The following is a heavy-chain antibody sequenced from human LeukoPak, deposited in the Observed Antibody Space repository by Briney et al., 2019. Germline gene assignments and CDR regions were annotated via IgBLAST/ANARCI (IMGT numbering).Heavy chain of an antibody. CDR3: ATPARRGSGWYLDY. J-gene: IGHJ4*02. CDR1: GYTFSGYY. V-gene: IGHV1-2*02. Sequence: ASVKVSCKASGYTFSGYYLHWVRQAPGQGLERMGWIKPNSGDTNHTQNFQGRVTMTRDTSISAAYMELSRLRSDDTAVYYCATPARRGSGWYLDYWGQGTLVTVSS. CDR2: IKPNSGDT. D-gene: IGHD6-19*01.